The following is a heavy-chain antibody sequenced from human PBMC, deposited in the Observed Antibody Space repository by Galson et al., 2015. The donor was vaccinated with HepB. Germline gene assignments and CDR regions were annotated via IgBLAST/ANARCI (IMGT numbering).Heavy chain of an antibody. CDR2: ISSGSGTI. Sequence: SLRLSCAASGFTFSSYSMNWVRQAPGKGLEWVSYISSGSGTIYYADSVKGRFTISRDNVKNSLYLQMDSLRDEDTAVYYCARSRSSGRGVSDIWGQGTMVTVSS. J-gene: IGHJ3*02. V-gene: IGHV3-48*02. CDR1: GFTFSSYS. CDR3: ARSRSSGRGVSDI. D-gene: IGHD6-19*01.